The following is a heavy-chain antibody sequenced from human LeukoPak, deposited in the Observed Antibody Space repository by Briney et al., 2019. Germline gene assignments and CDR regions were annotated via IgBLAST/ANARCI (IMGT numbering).Heavy chain of an antibody. D-gene: IGHD3-22*01. J-gene: IGHJ6*02. CDR3: ASETIYYDSSGYYSYGMDV. Sequence: SVKVSCKASGGTFSSYAISWVRQAPGQGLEWMGRIIPTLGIANYAQKFQGRVTITADKSTSTAYMELSSLRSEDTAVYYCASETIYYDSSGYYSYGMDVWGQGTTVTVSS. CDR2: IIPTLGIA. CDR1: GGTFSSYA. V-gene: IGHV1-69*04.